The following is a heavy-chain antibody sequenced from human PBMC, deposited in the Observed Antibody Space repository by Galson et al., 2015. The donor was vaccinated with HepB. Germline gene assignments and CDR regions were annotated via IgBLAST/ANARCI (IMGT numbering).Heavy chain of an antibody. CDR3: ARGATDTKGFDY. J-gene: IGHJ4*02. CDR1: GLTLYKSG. V-gene: IGHV3-33*08. D-gene: IGHD5-24*01. CDR2: IWFDGSNQ. Sequence: SLRLSCAASGLTLYKSGMHWVRQIPGKGLEWVASIWFDGSNQNYVDSLKGRITISRDNSNNMLYLQMTSLRAEDTALYYCARGATDTKGFDYWGQGTLVTVSS.